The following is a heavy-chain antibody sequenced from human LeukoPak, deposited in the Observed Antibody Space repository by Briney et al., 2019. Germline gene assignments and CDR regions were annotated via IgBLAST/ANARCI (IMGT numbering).Heavy chain of an antibody. Sequence: ASVKVSCRASGYTFTSSGISWVRQARGQGLEWMGWISAYNGETDYAQKFKGRVTMTTDITTSKAYMELRRLRSDDTAVYSCARASSSSWYYFDYWGQGTLVTVSS. CDR2: ISAYNGET. V-gene: IGHV1-18*01. CDR1: GYTFTSSG. CDR3: ARASSSSWYYFDY. J-gene: IGHJ4*02. D-gene: IGHD6-13*01.